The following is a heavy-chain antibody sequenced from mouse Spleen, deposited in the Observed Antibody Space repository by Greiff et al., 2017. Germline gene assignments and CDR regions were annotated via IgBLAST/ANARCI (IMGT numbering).Heavy chain of an antibody. CDR1: GYTFTSYG. CDR3: ARDYDGSYYFDY. V-gene: IGHV1-81*01. Sequence: QVQLKQSGAELARPGASVKLSCKASGYTFTSYGISWVKQRTGQGLEWIGEIYPRSGNTYYNEKFKGKATLTADKSSSTAYMELRSLTSEDSAVYFCARDYDGSYYFDYWGQGTTLTVSS. CDR2: IYPRSGNT. J-gene: IGHJ2*01. D-gene: IGHD1-1*01.